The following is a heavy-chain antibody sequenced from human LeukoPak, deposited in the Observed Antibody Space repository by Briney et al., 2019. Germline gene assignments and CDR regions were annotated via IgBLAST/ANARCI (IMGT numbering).Heavy chain of an antibody. D-gene: IGHD3-22*01. CDR2: IYYSGST. V-gene: IGHV4-39*07. CDR3: ARDYYDSSGYYFYSDY. CDR1: GGSISSSSYY. J-gene: IGHJ4*02. Sequence: PSETLSLTCTVSGGSISSSSYYWGWIRQPPGKGLEWIGSIYYSGSTYYNPSLKSRVTISVDTSKNQFSLKLSSVTAADTAVYYCARDYYDSSGYYFYSDYWGQGTLVTVSS.